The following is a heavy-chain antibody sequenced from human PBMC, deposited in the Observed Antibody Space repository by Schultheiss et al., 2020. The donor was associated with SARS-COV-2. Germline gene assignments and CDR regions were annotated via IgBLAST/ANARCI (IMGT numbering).Heavy chain of an antibody. CDR3: ARDDGGDDYYYGMDV. CDR1: GFTFSSYS. Sequence: GGSLRLSCAASGFTFSSYSMNWVRQAPGKGLEWVSSISSSSSYIYYADSVKGRFTISRDNAQNSLYLQMNSLRAEDTAVYYCARDDGGDDYYYGMDVWGQGTAVTVSS. D-gene: IGHD3-16*01. V-gene: IGHV3-21*01. CDR2: ISSSSSYI. J-gene: IGHJ6*02.